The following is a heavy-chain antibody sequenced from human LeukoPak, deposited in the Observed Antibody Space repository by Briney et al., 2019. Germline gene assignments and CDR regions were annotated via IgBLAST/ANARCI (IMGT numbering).Heavy chain of an antibody. J-gene: IGHJ4*02. CDR2: MNPNSGNT. V-gene: IGHV1-8*01. CDR1: GYTFTSYG. Sequence: ASVKVSCKASGYTFTSYGINWVRQATGQGLEWMGWMNPNSGNTGYAQKFQGRVTMTRNTSISTAYMELSSLRSEDTAVYYCVTAPRVGATEGPFDYWGQGTLVTVSS. CDR3: VTAPRVGATEGPFDY. D-gene: IGHD1-26*01.